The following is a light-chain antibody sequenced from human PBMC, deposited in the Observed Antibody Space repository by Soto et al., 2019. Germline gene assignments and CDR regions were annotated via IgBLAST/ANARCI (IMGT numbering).Light chain of an antibody. V-gene: IGKV1-27*01. CDR1: QVINNY. CDR3: QKYNSAPWT. Sequence: DIQMTQSPSSLSASVGDRVTITCRASQVINNYLAWYQQKPGKVPKLLIYAASTLQSGVPFRFSGSGSGTDFTPTISSLQPEDVATYYCQKYNSAPWTFGQGTKVQIK. CDR2: AAS. J-gene: IGKJ1*01.